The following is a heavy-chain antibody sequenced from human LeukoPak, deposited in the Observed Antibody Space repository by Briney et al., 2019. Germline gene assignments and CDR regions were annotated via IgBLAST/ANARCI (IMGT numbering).Heavy chain of an antibody. CDR1: GFTFSDYY. CDR2: ISSSGSTI. V-gene: IGHV3-11*01. J-gene: IGHJ4*02. D-gene: IGHD3-10*01. Sequence: PGGSLRLSCAASGFTFSDYYMSWIRQAPGKGLEWVSYISSSGSTIYYADSVKGRFTISRDNSKNTLYLQMNSLRAEDTAVYYCAKDRSELWFGESTLFDYWGQGTLVTVSS. CDR3: AKDRSELWFGESTLFDY.